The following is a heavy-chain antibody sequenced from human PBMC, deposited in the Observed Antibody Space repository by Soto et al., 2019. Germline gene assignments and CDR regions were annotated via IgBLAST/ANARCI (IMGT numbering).Heavy chain of an antibody. CDR3: ARKDYPVDY. V-gene: IGHV1-18*01. Sequence: ASVKVSCKASGYTFTSYGISWVRQAPGQRIEWMGWISAYNGNTNYAQKLQGRVTMTTDTSTSTAYMELRSLSSDDSAVYYCARKDYPVDYWGQGTLVTVSS. CDR2: ISAYNGNT. J-gene: IGHJ4*02. CDR1: GYTFTSYG. D-gene: IGHD3-16*01.